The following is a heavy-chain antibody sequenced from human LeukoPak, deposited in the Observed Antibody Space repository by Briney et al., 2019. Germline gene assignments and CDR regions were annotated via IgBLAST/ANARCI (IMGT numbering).Heavy chain of an antibody. CDR2: IWYDGNNK. CDR3: AKAEQWLGYYFDY. V-gene: IGHV3-33*06. CDR1: GFTFSGYG. J-gene: IGHJ4*02. D-gene: IGHD6-19*01. Sequence: PGRSLRLSCAASGFTFSGYGMHWVRQAPGKGLEWVAVIWYDGNNKYYADSVKGRFTISRDNSKNTLYLQMNSLRAEDTAVYYCAKAEQWLGYYFDYWGQGTLVTVSS.